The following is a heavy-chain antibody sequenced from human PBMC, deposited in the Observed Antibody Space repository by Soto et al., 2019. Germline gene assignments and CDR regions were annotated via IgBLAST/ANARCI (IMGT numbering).Heavy chain of an antibody. J-gene: IGHJ5*02. Sequence: ASVKVSCKVSGHTLTELSMHWVRQAPGKGLEWMGGFDPEDGETIYAQKFQGRVTMTEDTSTDTAYMELSSLRSEDTAVYYCGVRSGWSWFDPWGQGTLVTVSS. CDR3: GVRSGWSWFDP. D-gene: IGHD2-8*01. CDR1: GHTLTELS. V-gene: IGHV1-24*01. CDR2: FDPEDGET.